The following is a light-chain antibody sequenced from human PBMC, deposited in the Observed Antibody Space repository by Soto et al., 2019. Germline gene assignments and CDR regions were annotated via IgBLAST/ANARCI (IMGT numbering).Light chain of an antibody. CDR2: EVS. Sequence: DIVMTQTPLSLSVTPGQPASISCTSSQRLLHSDGQAYLFWYLQKPGQPPQLLIYEVSNRFSGVLDRFSGSGSGTDFTLKIRRVEAGEVGVYYCMHSIQTPYTFGQRTKLEIK. CDR1: QRLLHSDGQAY. CDR3: MHSIQTPYT. J-gene: IGKJ2*01. V-gene: IGKV2D-29*01.